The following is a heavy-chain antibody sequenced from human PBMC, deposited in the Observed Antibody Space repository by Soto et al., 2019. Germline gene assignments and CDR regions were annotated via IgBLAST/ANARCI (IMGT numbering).Heavy chain of an antibody. D-gene: IGHD3-3*01. V-gene: IGHV3-21*01. J-gene: IGHJ6*02. CDR1: GFTFSSYS. CDR3: ARGISYYDFWSGYSPLGMDV. Sequence: EVQLVESGGGLVKPGGSLRLSCAASGFTFSSYSMNWVRQAPGKGLEWGSSISSSSSNIYYADPVKGRLTISRDNAKNSLYLQMNSLRAEDTAVYYCARGISYYDFWSGYSPLGMDVWGQGTTVTVSS. CDR2: ISSSSSNI.